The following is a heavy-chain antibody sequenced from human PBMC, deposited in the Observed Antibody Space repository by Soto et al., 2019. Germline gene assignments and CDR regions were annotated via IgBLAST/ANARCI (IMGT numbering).Heavy chain of an antibody. CDR1: GFAFTRYS. CDR3: ARESEDLTSNFDY. CDR2: ISSTTNYI. Sequence: GGSLRLSCAASGFAFTRYSMNWVRQAPGKGLEWVSSISSTTNYIYYADSMKGRFTVSRDNAKNSVYLEMNSLSAEDTAVYYCARESEDLTSNFDYWGQGALVTVSS. J-gene: IGHJ4*02. V-gene: IGHV3-21*01.